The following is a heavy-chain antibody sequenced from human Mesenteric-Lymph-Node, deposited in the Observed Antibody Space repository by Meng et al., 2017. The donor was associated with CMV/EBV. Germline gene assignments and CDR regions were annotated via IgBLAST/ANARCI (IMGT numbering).Heavy chain of an antibody. D-gene: IGHD1-1*01. Sequence: GGSLRLFCAASGFTLRDCAMSWVRQAPGKGLEWVSTISGDGGRTYSADSVKGRFTISRDDSKNTLYLQMNSLRAEDTAVYYCAKDPDSHLEILGTTFDPWGQGTLVTVSS. V-gene: IGHV3-23*01. CDR1: GFTLRDCA. CDR3: AKDPDSHLEILGTTFDP. J-gene: IGHJ5*02. CDR2: ISGDGGRT.